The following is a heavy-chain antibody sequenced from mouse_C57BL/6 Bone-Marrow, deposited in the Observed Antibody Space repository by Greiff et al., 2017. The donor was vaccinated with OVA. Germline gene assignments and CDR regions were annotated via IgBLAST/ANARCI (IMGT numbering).Heavy chain of an antibody. J-gene: IGHJ3*01. CDR3: ANYYGSSFTSFAY. D-gene: IGHD1-1*01. Sequence: VKLQQPGAELVKPGASVKLSCKASGYTFTSYWMQWVKQRPGQGLEWIGEIDPSDSYTNYNQKFKGKATLTVDTSSSTAYMQLSSLTSEDSAVYYCANYYGSSFTSFAYWGQGTLVTVSA. V-gene: IGHV1-50*01. CDR1: GYTFTSYW. CDR2: IDPSDSYT.